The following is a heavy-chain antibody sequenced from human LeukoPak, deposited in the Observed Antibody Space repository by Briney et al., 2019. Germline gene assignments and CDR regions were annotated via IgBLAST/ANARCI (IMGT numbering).Heavy chain of an antibody. D-gene: IGHD3-10*01. CDR3: ARDRGGSGSLYYYYYMDV. J-gene: IGHJ6*03. CDR2: IYTSGST. Sequence: SETLSLTRTVSGGSISSYYWSWIRQPAGKGLEWIGRIYTSGSTNYNPSLKSRVTMSVDTSKNQFSLKLSSVTAADTAVYYCARDRGGSGSLYYYYYMDVWGKGTTVTVSS. V-gene: IGHV4-4*07. CDR1: GGSISSYY.